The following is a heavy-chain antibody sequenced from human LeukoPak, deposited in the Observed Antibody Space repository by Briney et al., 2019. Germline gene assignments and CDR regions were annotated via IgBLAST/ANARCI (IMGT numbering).Heavy chain of an antibody. CDR3: ARHPEPGYCSSTSCHESYFDY. CDR1: GFTFSNYA. D-gene: IGHD2-2*01. CDR2: ISGSGGST. Sequence: GGSLRLSCAASGFTFSNYAMSWVRQAPGMGLECVSTISGSGGSTYYADSVKGRFTLSRDNSKNTLYLQMNSLRAEDTAVYYCARHPEPGYCSSTSCHESYFDYWGQGTLVTVSS. V-gene: IGHV3-23*01. J-gene: IGHJ4*02.